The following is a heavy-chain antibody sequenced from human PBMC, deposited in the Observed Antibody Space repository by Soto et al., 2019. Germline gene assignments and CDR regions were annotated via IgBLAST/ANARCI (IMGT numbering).Heavy chain of an antibody. Sequence: PGGSLRLSCAASGFTFSSYGMHWVRQAPGKGLEWVAVISYDGSNKYYADSVKGRFTISRDNSKSTLYLQMNSLRAEDTAVYYCAKETRSVVVAAEPYGMDVWGQGTTVTVSS. D-gene: IGHD2-15*01. V-gene: IGHV3-30*18. CDR2: ISYDGSNK. J-gene: IGHJ6*02. CDR1: GFTFSSYG. CDR3: AKETRSVVVAAEPYGMDV.